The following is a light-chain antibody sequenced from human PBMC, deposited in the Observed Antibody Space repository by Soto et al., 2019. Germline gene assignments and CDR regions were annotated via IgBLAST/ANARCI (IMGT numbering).Light chain of an antibody. CDR2: DTS. CDR3: HQRNK. J-gene: IGKJ5*01. Sequence: ELVLTQSPATPSLSPGERATLSCRASQFLSSYLAWYQQIPGQPPRLLIYDTSNRVTGIPARFSGSRSGTDFTLTISSLEPEDFAVYFCHQRNKFGQGTRLEIK. CDR1: QFLSSY. V-gene: IGKV3-11*01.